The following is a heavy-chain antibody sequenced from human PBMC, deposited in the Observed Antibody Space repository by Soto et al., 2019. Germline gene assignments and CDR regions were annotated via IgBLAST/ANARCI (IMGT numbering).Heavy chain of an antibody. D-gene: IGHD5-12*01. CDR3: ARDGDGYNY. CDR2: IYYTGST. Sequence: QVQLQESGPGLVKPSETLSLTCSVSGGSVSSGSYYWSWIRQPPGKGLEWIGYIYYTGSTSYNPSLKSRVTISVDTSKNQFSLKLSSVTAADTAVYYCARDGDGYNYGGQGTLVTVSS. V-gene: IGHV4-61*01. J-gene: IGHJ4*02. CDR1: GGSVSSGSYY.